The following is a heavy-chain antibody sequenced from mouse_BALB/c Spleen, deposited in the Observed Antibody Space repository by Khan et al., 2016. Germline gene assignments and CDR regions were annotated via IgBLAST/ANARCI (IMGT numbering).Heavy chain of an antibody. CDR3: AREGSSYWFAY. CDR1: GFTFTDYY. J-gene: IGHJ3*01. V-gene: IGHV7-3*02. D-gene: IGHD1-1*01. CDR2: IRNKANGYTT. Sequence: EVELVESGGGLVQPGGSLRLSCTTSGFTFTDYYMTWVRQPPGKALEWLGFIRNKANGYTTEYSASVKGRFTISRDNSQRILYLQMYTLRAEDSATYYCAREGSSYWFAYWGQGTLVTVSA.